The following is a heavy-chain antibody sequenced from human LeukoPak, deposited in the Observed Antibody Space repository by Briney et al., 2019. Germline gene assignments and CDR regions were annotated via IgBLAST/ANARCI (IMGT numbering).Heavy chain of an antibody. CDR3: ARDPTPSGSGSFDY. D-gene: IGHD3-10*01. CDR1: GGSISSYY. Sequence: SETLSLTCTVSGGSISSYYWSWVRQPPGKGLEWIGYLYDGGSTHYNPSLKSRVIISVDTSKNQFSLNLSSVTAADTAVYYCARDPTPSGSGSFDYWGQGTLVTVSS. CDR2: LYDGGST. V-gene: IGHV4-59*12. J-gene: IGHJ4*02.